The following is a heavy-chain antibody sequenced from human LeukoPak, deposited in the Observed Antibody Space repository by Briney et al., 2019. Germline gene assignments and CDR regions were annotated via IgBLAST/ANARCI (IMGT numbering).Heavy chain of an antibody. Sequence: ASVKVSCKASGYTFTSYGISWVRQAPGQGLEWMGWISAYNGNTNYAQKLQGRVTMTTDTSTSTAYMELRSLRSDDTAVYYCARAHPSRGSWYYYYYYMDVWGKGTTVTVSS. CDR2: ISAYNGNT. CDR1: GYTFTSYG. D-gene: IGHD6-13*01. J-gene: IGHJ6*03. V-gene: IGHV1-18*01. CDR3: ARAHPSRGSWYYYYYYMDV.